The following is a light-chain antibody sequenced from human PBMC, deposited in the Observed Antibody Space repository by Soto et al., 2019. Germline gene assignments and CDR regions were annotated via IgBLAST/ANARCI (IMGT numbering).Light chain of an antibody. CDR3: QQYSNYRSGT. CDR1: QSISNW. V-gene: IGKV1-5*01. CDR2: DAS. Sequence: DIQMTQSPSTLSASVGERVTLSCRASQSISNWLAWYQQKPGKAPKLLIYDASNLDSGVPSRFSGSGSGTEFTLTISSLQPDDFATYYCQQYSNYRSGTFGQGTKVEIK. J-gene: IGKJ1*01.